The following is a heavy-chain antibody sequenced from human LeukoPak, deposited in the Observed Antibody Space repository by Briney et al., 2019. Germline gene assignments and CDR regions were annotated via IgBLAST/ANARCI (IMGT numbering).Heavy chain of an antibody. J-gene: IGHJ4*02. CDR2: IYSKGST. CDR1: GGSISRFY. V-gene: IGHV4-59*01. CDR3: ARSSSGLDYGDYYFDY. Sequence: SETLSLTCSVSGGSISRFYWSWIRQSPGKGLEWIGYIYSKGSTKYNVSLKSRVTMSVDTSKGQFSLKLDSVTTADTAVYYCARSSSGLDYGDYYFDYWGQGTLVTASS. D-gene: IGHD4-17*01.